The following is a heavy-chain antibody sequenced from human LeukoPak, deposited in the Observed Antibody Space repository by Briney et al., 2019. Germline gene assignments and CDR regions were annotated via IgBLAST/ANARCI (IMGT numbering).Heavy chain of an antibody. CDR3: ARAWGDYYGMDV. J-gene: IGHJ6*04. V-gene: IGHV4-30-4*01. Sequence: SQTLSLTCTVSGVSISSGDYYWSWIRQLPGKCLELIGYIDYSGSTYYNPSLKSRVTISVDTSQNQFSLKLSSVTAADTAVYYCARAWGDYYGMDVWGKGTTVTVSS. CDR2: IDYSGST. D-gene: IGHD1-26*01. CDR1: GVSISSGDYY.